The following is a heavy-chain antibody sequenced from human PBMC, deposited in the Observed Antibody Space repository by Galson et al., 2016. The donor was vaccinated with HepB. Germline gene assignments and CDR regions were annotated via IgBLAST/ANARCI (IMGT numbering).Heavy chain of an antibody. J-gene: IGHJ4*02. V-gene: IGHV3-NL1*01. CDR3: ARTDDYSTTRGFFDY. CDR2: IYRGGET. D-gene: IGHD4-11*01. CDR1: GFMLSGYG. Sequence: SLRLSCAASGFMLSGYGMHWVRQAPGKGLEWVSDIYRGGETYHADSVKGRFTISRDNSKNTLYLQMNSLRVEDTGVYYCARTDDYSTTRGFFDYWGQGTLVTVSS.